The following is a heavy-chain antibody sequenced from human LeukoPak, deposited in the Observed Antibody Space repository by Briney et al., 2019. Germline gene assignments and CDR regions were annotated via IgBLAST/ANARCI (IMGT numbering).Heavy chain of an antibody. V-gene: IGHV4-59*01. D-gene: IGHD6-19*01. CDR1: GGSIGSYS. CDR3: AGDSSGWLFVDY. CDR2: ISHKGST. Sequence: SETLSLTCTVSGGSIGSYSWNWIRQPPGKGLEWIGYISHKGSTNHNPSLKSRVTISIDTSKNQFSLKLTSVTAADTAVYYCAGDSSGWLFVDYWGQGTRVTVSS. J-gene: IGHJ4*02.